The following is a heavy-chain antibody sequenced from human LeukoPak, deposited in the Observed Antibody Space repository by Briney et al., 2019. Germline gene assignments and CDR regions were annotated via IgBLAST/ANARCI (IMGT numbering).Heavy chain of an antibody. J-gene: IGHJ6*03. CDR3: AKSGKDGLLWFGELVSNYYYMDV. CDR1: GFIFDDYA. Sequence: GGSLRLSCAASGFIFDDYAMPWVRHAPGKGLEWVSGVSWKSDTVGYADSVKGRFTISRDNAKNSLYLQMNGLRAEDTALYYCAKSGKDGLLWFGELVSNYYYMDVWGKGTTVTVSS. CDR2: VSWKSDTV. V-gene: IGHV3-9*01. D-gene: IGHD3-10*01.